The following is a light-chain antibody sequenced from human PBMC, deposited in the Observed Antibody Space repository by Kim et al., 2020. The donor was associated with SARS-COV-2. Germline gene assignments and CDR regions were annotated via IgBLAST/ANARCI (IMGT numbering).Light chain of an antibody. CDR3: QQRSNWPRLT. J-gene: IGKJ4*01. CDR2: DAS. Sequence: SPGERATLSCSASQSVSSYLAWYQQKPGQAPRLLIYDASNRATGIPARFSGSGSGTDFTLTISSLEPEDFAVYYCQQRSNWPRLTFGGGTKVDIK. V-gene: IGKV3-11*01. CDR1: QSVSSY.